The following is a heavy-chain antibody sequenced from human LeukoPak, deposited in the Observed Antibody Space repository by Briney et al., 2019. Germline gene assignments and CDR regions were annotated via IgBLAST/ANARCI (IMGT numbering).Heavy chain of an antibody. CDR2: IDLSGSTL. J-gene: IGHJ5*02. CDR1: GFTFNTYA. CDR3: ARGPPLFDP. Sequence: GGSLRLSCAASGFTFNTYAVTWVRQAPGKGLEWVSYIDLSGSTLYYVDSVKGRFTISRDNAKNSLYLQMNSLRAEDTAVYYCARGPPLFDPWGQGSLVAVSS. V-gene: IGHV3-48*04.